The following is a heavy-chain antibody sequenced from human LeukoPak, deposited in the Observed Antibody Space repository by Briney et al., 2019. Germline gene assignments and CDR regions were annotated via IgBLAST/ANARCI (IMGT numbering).Heavy chain of an antibody. D-gene: IGHD2-2*02. J-gene: IGHJ4*02. Sequence: GGSLRLSCAASGFTFSNAWMSWVRQAPGKGLEWVCRIKSKTDGGTTDYAAPVKGRFTISRDDSKNTLYLQMNSLKTEDTAVYYCTTGYCSSTSCYTSDWGQGTLVTVSS. CDR2: IKSKTDGGTT. CDR3: TTGYCSSTSCYTSD. CDR1: GFTFSNAW. V-gene: IGHV3-15*01.